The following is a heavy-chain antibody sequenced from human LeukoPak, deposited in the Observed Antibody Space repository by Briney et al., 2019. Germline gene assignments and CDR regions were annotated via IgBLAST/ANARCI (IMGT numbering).Heavy chain of an antibody. J-gene: IGHJ4*02. CDR3: VRSQYWRFDD. CDR1: GDSVSNNSAV. CDR2: TYYRSKWYN. V-gene: IGHV6-1*01. Sequence: SQTLSLTCALSGDSVSNNSAVWNWIRQSPSRGLEWLGRTYYRSKWYNDYGASVKSRITVNPDTSKNQFSLQLNSGTPEDTAVYYCVRSQYWRFDDWGQGTLVTVSS. D-gene: IGHD2-8*02.